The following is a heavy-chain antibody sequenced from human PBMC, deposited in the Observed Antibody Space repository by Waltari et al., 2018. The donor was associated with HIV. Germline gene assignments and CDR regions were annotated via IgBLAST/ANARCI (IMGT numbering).Heavy chain of an antibody. J-gene: IGHJ4*02. CDR1: GITFKNAW. Sequence: DVQLVASGGGLVRPGGSLKLSCAVSGITFKNAWLSWVRQAPGQGLQWLGHVKSKSDGGTTDYAAPVRGRFTISADDFNDTVFLTMNSLKIEDTAIYYCTTFEMGTTRNYWGQGTLVTVSS. CDR2: VKSKSDGGTT. V-gene: IGHV3-15*05. CDR3: TTFEMGTTRNY. D-gene: IGHD2-15*01.